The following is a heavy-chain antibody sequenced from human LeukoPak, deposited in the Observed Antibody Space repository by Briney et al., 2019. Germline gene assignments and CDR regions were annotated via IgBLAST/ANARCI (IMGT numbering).Heavy chain of an antibody. CDR2: ISGSGGST. V-gene: IGHV3-23*01. J-gene: IGHJ3*02. CDR1: GFTFSSYA. CDR3: ARDAYGDYVNAFDI. D-gene: IGHD4-17*01. Sequence: GGSLRLSCAASGFTFSSYAMSWVRQAPGKGLEWVSAISGSGGSTYYADSVKGRFTISRDNAKNSLYLQMNSLRAEDTAVYYCARDAYGDYVNAFDIWGQGTMVTVSS.